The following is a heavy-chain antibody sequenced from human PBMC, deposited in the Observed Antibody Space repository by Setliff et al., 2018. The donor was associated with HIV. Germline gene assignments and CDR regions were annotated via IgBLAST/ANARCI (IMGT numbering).Heavy chain of an antibody. Sequence: GASLKISCAASGFTFSRYWMSWVRQTPGKGLEWVANIKQVGSEKYYGDSVQGRFTVSRDNAENSVYLQMNSLRAEDTAVYYCARDGGEYWGQGTLVTVSS. V-gene: IGHV3-7*01. J-gene: IGHJ4*02. CDR3: ARDGGEY. D-gene: IGHD3-16*01. CDR1: GFTFSRYW. CDR2: IKQVGSEK.